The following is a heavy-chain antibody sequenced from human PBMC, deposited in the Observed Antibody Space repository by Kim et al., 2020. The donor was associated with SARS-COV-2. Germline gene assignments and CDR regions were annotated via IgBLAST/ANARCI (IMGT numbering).Heavy chain of an antibody. V-gene: IGHV4-59*01. CDR2: FCNTGST. CDR1: GGSSSSYC. CDR3: ARGWSSSGWFDY. J-gene: IGHJ4*02. D-gene: IGHD6-19*01. Sequence: SETLSLTCTVSGGSSSSYCWSWIRQPPGKGLQWIGYFCNTGSTNYNPSLKSRPTISVDTSKSQFSLKLSSVTAADTAVYYCARGWSSSGWFDYWGQGTL.